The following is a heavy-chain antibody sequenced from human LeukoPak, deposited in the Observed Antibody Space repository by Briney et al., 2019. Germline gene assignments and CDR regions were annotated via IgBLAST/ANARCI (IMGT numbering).Heavy chain of an antibody. J-gene: IGHJ4*02. Sequence: SVKVSCKASGYTFNSHGISWVRQAPGQGLEWKGCIIAYNGNTNYAQRVQGRVTMTTDTSTSTAYMELRSLRSDDTAVYYCARDVDTSMAYYFDCWGQGTLVTVSS. CDR1: GYTFNSHG. D-gene: IGHD5-18*01. CDR3: ARDVDTSMAYYFDC. CDR2: IIAYNGNT. V-gene: IGHV1-18*01.